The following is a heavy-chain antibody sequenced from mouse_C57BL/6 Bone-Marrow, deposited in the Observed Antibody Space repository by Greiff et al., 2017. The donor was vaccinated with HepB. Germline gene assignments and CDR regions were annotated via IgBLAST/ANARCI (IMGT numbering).Heavy chain of an antibody. J-gene: IGHJ3*01. CDR3: AREKRPWFAY. V-gene: IGHV5-4*01. CDR2: ISDGGSYT. Sequence: EVKVVESGGGLVKPGGSLKLSCAASGFTFSSYAMSWVRQTPEKRLEWVATISDGGSYTYYPDNVKGRFTISRDNAKNNLYLQMSHLKSEDTAMYYCAREKRPWFAYWGQGTLVTVSA. CDR1: GFTFSSYA.